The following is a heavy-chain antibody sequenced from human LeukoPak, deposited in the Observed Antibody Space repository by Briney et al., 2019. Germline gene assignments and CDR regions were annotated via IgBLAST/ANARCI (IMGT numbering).Heavy chain of an antibody. CDR2: IWFDGSNK. J-gene: IGHJ4*02. V-gene: IGHV3-33*01. D-gene: IGHD6-13*01. CDR1: GFTFSSYG. CDR3: ASAAGPFDN. Sequence: GGSLRLSCVASGFTFSSYGMHGVRQAPGKGPEWVALIWFDGSNKYYADSVKGRFTISRDNSKNTLYLEMNSLRAEDTAVYYCASAAGPFDNWGQGTLVTVSS.